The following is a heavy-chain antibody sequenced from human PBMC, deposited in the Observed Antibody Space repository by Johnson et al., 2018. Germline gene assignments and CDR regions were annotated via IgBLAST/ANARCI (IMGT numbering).Heavy chain of an antibody. V-gene: IGHV3-33*01. Sequence: QVQLQESGGGVVQPGRSLRLSCAASGFTFSDYYMSWIRQAPGKGLAWVAVIWYDGSNKYYADSVKGRSTISRDKSKNTLYLQMNSMRAEDTAVYYCARDPDCSSTSCLGMDVWGQWTPVTVSS. CDR1: GFTFSDYY. CDR2: IWYDGSNK. J-gene: IGHJ6*02. D-gene: IGHD2-2*01. CDR3: ARDPDCSSTSCLGMDV.